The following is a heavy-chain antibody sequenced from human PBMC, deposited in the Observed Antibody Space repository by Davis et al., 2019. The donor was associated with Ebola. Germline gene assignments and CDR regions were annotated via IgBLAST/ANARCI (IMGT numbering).Heavy chain of an antibody. CDR3: SRRYSGTFRNALDI. CDR1: GFTFSGSA. Sequence: GGSLRPSFAAPGFTFSGSAMHWVRQAPGKGLEWVGRIRSKVNNYVTAYAASMQGRFSISRDDSKSTAFLQLDNLKAEDTAVYYCSRRYSGTFRNALDIWGQGTMVTVSS. CDR2: IRSKVNNYVT. V-gene: IGHV3-73*01. D-gene: IGHD1-26*01. J-gene: IGHJ3*02.